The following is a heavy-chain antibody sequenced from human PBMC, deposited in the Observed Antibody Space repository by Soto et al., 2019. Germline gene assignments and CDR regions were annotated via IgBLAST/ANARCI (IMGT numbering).Heavy chain of an antibody. V-gene: IGHV1-3*01. CDR3: VRRHVSATGIDWFDP. D-gene: IGHD6-13*01. CDR1: GYTFTSYG. Sequence: GASVKVSCKASGYTFTSYGIHWVRQAPGQRLEWMGWINAANGDTKYSPKFRGRVTITRDTSASTAYMELSSLRSEDTAVYYCVRRHVSATGIDWFDPWGQGTLVTVSS. J-gene: IGHJ5*02. CDR2: INAANGDT.